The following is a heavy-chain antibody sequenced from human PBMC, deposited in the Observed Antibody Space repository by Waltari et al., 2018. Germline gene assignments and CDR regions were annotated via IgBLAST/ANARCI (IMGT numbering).Heavy chain of an antibody. CDR2: IYYSGST. D-gene: IGHD4-17*01. CDR3: ASGYGDYLPEYFQH. J-gene: IGHJ1*01. V-gene: IGHV4-31*02. Sequence: WSWIRQHPGKGLEWIGYIYYSGSTYYNPSLKSRVTISVDTSKNQFSLKLSSVTAADTAVYYCASGYGDYLPEYFQHWGQGTLVTVSS.